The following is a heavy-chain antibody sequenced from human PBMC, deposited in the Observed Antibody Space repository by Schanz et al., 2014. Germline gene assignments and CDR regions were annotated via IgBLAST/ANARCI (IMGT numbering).Heavy chain of an antibody. CDR3: ARDSGAYCDKSMDV. V-gene: IGHV3-30-3*01. J-gene: IGHJ6*02. CDR2: ISYDGSNK. CDR1: GFTLSSYA. D-gene: IGHD3-9*01. Sequence: QVQLVESGGGVVQPGRSLRLSCAAYGFTLSSYAMHWVRQAPGKGLEWVAVISYDGSNKYYADSVKGRFTISRDNSKNTLYLQMNTLRAEDTAVYYCARDSGAYCDKSMDVWGQGTTVAVSS.